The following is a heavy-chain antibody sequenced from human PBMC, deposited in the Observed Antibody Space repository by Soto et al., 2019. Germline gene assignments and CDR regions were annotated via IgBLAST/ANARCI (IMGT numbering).Heavy chain of an antibody. V-gene: IGHV3-21*01. CDR2: ISSSSSYI. D-gene: IGHD2-2*01. Sequence: GGSLRLSCAASGFTFSSYSMNWVRQAPGKGLEWVSSISSSSSYIYYADSVKGRFTISRDNAKNSLYLQMNSLRAEDTAVYYCARDRERYCSSTSCNPSGYFDYWGQGTLVTVSS. CDR3: ARDRERYCSSTSCNPSGYFDY. CDR1: GFTFSSYS. J-gene: IGHJ4*02.